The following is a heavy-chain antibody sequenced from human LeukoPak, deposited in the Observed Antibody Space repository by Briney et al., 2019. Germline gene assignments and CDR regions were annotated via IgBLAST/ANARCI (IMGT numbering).Heavy chain of an antibody. CDR3: ARSGSYSKYFDY. V-gene: IGHV4-61*02. CDR2: IYTSGST. Sequence: SQTLSLTCTVSGGSISSGSYYWSWIRQPAGKGLEWIGRIYTSGSTNYNPSLKSRVTISVDTSKNQFSLKLSSVTAADTAVYYCARSGSYSKYFDYWGQGTLVTVSS. J-gene: IGHJ4*02. CDR1: GGSISSGSYY. D-gene: IGHD1-26*01.